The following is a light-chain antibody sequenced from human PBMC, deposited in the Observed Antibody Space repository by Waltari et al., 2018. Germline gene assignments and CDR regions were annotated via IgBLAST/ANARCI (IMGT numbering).Light chain of an antibody. J-gene: IGKJ3*01. Sequence: IRMTQSPSSLSASTGDRVTITCRASQGISSYLAWYQQKPGKAPKLLIYAASTLQSGVPSRFSGSGSGTDFTLTISCLQSEDFATYYCQQYYSYPLTFGPGTKVDIK. CDR1: QGISSY. CDR2: AAS. V-gene: IGKV1-8*01. CDR3: QQYYSYPLT.